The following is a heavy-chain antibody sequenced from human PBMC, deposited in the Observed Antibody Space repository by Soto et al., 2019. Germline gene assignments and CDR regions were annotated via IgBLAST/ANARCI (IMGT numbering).Heavy chain of an antibody. J-gene: IGHJ4*02. D-gene: IGHD3-22*01. CDR2: ISSSGSII. CDR1: GFTFSDYY. Sequence: GGSLRLSCAASGFTFSDYYMSWIRQAPGKGLEWVSYISSSGSIIYYADSVKGRFTISRDNAKNSLYLQMNSLRAEDTAVYYCARDLGYYDSSGYFDYWGQGTLVTVFS. V-gene: IGHV3-11*01. CDR3: ARDLGYYDSSGYFDY.